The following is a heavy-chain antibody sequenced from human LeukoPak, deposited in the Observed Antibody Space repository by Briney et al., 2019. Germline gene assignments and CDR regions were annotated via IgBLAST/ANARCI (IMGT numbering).Heavy chain of an antibody. D-gene: IGHD3-10*01. CDR2: INSDGSST. J-gene: IGHJ4*02. CDR1: GFTFSSYW. Sequence: GGSLRLSCAASGFTFSSYWMHWVCQAPGKGLVWVSRINSDGSSTSYADSVKGRFTISRDNAKNTLYLQMNSLRAEDTAVYYCARVRGVHHFDYWGQGTLVTVSS. V-gene: IGHV3-74*01. CDR3: ARVRGVHHFDY.